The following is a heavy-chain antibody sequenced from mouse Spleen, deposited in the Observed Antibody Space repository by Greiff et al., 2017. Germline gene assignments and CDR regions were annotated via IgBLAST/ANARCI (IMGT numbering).Heavy chain of an antibody. D-gene: IGHD2-2*01. J-gene: IGHJ4*01. Sequence: VQLQESGPGLVAPSQSLSITCTISGFSLTSYGVHWVRQPPGKGLEWLVVIWSDGSTTYNSALKSRLSISKDNSKSQVFLKMNSLQTDDTAMYYCARHYGYDDAMDYWGQGTSVTVSS. V-gene: IGHV2-6-1*01. CDR2: IWSDGST. CDR1: GFSLTSYG. CDR3: ARHYGYDDAMDY.